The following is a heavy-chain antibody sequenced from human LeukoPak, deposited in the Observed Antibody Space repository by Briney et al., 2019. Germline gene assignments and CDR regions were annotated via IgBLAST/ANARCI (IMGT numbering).Heavy chain of an antibody. D-gene: IGHD3-10*01. CDR1: GGSISSNNW. J-gene: IGHJ3*01. CDR3: ARGFYGSGSYSSPGVHAFDV. CDR2: IYHSGST. V-gene: IGHV4-4*02. Sequence: SGTLSLTCAVSGGSISSNNWWSWVRQPPGKGLEWIGEIYHSGSTDYKPSLESRVTISVDKSKNQFSLKLSSVTAADTAVYYCARGFYGSGSYSSPGVHAFDVWGQGTMVTVSS.